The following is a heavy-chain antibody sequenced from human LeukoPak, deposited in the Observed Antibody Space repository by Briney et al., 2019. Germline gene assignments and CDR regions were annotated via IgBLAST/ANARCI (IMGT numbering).Heavy chain of an antibody. J-gene: IGHJ4*02. CDR2: IYYSGST. Sequence: SETLSLTCTVSGGSISSHYWSWIRQPPGKGLEWIGYIYYSGSTNCNPSLKSRVTISVDTSKNQFSLKLSSVTAADTAVYYCARGLVLPDYWGQGTLVTVSS. D-gene: IGHD3-10*01. CDR1: GGSISSHY. CDR3: ARGLVLPDY. V-gene: IGHV4-59*11.